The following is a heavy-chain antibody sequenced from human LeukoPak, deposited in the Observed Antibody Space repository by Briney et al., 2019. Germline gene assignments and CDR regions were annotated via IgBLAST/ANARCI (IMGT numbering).Heavy chain of an antibody. CDR2: IYHTGST. Sequence: PSETVSLTCTVSGGSFSATSHYWAWLRQSPGTPPEWIGSIYHTGSTFYNPSLRSRFLISVDTSKNQFSLRLTSVTAADTAIYFCAKDRLHRDYFDLWGQGTLLTVSS. V-gene: IGHV4-39*01. D-gene: IGHD2-15*01. CDR3: AKDRLHRDYFDL. CDR1: GGSFSATSHY. J-gene: IGHJ4*02.